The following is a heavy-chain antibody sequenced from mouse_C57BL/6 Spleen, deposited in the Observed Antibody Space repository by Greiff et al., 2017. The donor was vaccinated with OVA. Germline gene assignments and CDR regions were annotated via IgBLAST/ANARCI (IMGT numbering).Heavy chain of an antibody. CDR3: ASYYYGSSLYYAMDY. Sequence: QVQLKQPGAELVKPGASVKLSCKASGYTFTSYWMQWVKQRPGQGLEWIGEIDPSDSYTNYNQKFKGKATLTVDTSSSTAYMQLSSLTSEDSAVYYCASYYYGSSLYYAMDYWGQGTSVTVSS. J-gene: IGHJ4*01. CDR2: IDPSDSYT. V-gene: IGHV1-50*01. D-gene: IGHD1-1*01. CDR1: GYTFTSYW.